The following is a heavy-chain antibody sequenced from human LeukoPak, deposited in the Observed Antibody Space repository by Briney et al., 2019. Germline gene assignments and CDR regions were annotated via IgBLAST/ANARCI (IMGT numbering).Heavy chain of an antibody. J-gene: IGHJ4*02. Sequence: GESLKISCKASGYSFPNFWIGWVRQMPGKGLERMGLIYPAESDTRYSPSFQGQVTISADRSSNTAYLQWRSLKASDTAMYYCARQIRARQSKSYGPSLYWGQGSLVTVSS. D-gene: IGHD1-1*01. CDR3: ARQIRARQSKSYGPSLY. CDR1: GYSFPNFW. CDR2: IYPAESDT. V-gene: IGHV5-51*01.